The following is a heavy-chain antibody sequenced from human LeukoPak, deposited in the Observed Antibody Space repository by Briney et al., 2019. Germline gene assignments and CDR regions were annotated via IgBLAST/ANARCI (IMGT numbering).Heavy chain of an antibody. CDR3: ARGNGYSSSPFDY. J-gene: IGHJ4*02. CDR2: IKQDGSEK. V-gene: IGHV3-7*03. Sequence: GGSLRLSCTASGFNFSNYGMHWVRQVPGKGLEWVANIKQDGSEKYYVDSVKGRFTISRDNAKNSLYLQMNSLRAEDTAVYYCARGNGYSSSPFDYWGQGTLVTVSS. D-gene: IGHD6-13*01. CDR1: GFNFSNYG.